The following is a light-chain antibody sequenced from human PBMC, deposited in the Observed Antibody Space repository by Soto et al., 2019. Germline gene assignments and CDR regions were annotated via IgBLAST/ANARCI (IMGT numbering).Light chain of an antibody. CDR2: DVT. CDR3: SSYTSSSTYV. Sequence: QSVLTQPASVSGSPGQSITISCTGTSSDVGGYNYVSWYQQNPGKAPKLLIYDVTKRPSGVSNRFSGSKSGNTASLTISGLQAEDEADYYCSSYTSSSTYVFGTGTKVTVL. CDR1: SSDVGGYNY. V-gene: IGLV2-14*01. J-gene: IGLJ1*01.